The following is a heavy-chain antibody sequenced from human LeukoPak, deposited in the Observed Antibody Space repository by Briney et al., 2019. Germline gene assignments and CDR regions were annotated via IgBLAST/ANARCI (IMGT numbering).Heavy chain of an antibody. V-gene: IGHV3-30*02. CDR3: AKDGYSSGWYLDY. D-gene: IGHD6-19*01. CDR2: IRYDGSNK. CDR1: GFTFSSYG. J-gene: IGHJ4*02. Sequence: RGSLRLSCAASGFTFSSYGMHWVRQAPGKGLEWVAFIRYDGSNKYYADSVKGRFTISRDNSKNTLYLQMNSLRAEDTAVYYCAKDGYSSGWYLDYWGQGTLVTVPS.